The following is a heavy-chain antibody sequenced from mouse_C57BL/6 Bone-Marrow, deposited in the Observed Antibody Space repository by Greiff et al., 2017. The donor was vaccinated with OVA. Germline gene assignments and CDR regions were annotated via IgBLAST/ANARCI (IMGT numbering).Heavy chain of an antibody. CDR1: GYTFTSYG. Sequence: VKLMESGAELARPGASVKLSCKASGYTFTSYGISWVKQRTGQGLEWIGEIYPRSGNTYYNEKFKGKATLTADKSSSTAYMELRSLTSEDSAVYFCAREGDYYGSSLDYWGQGTTLTVSS. CDR3: AREGDYYGSSLDY. V-gene: IGHV1-81*01. D-gene: IGHD1-1*01. J-gene: IGHJ2*01. CDR2: IYPRSGNT.